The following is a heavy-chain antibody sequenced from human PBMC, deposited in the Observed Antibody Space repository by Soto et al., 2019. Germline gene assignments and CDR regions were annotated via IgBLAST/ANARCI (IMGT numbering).Heavy chain of an antibody. CDR1: GYTFITYD. J-gene: IGHJ4*02. Sequence: ASVKVSCKASGYTFITYDINWVRQATGQGLEWMGWMNPSNGNAGYAQKFQGRLTMTRNTLFLQMNSLRAEDTAVYYCAKNGLSSSPSAIDSWGQGTLVTVSS. V-gene: IGHV1-8*01. CDR3: AKNGLSSSPSAIDS. D-gene: IGHD6-6*01. CDR2: MNPSNGNA.